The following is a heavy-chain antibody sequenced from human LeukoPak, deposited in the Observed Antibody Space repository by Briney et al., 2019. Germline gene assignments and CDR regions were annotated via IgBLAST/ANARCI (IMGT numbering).Heavy chain of an antibody. V-gene: IGHV3-20*04. D-gene: IGHD5-12*01. CDR1: GFTFDDYG. J-gene: IGHJ4*02. CDR2: INWNGGST. CDR3: ARALVATSTGGFDY. Sequence: PGGSLRLSCAASGFTFDDYGTSWVRQAPGKGLEWVSGINWNGGSTGYADSVKGRFTISRDNAKNSLYLQMNSLRAEDTALYYCARALVATSTGGFDYWGQGTLVTVSS.